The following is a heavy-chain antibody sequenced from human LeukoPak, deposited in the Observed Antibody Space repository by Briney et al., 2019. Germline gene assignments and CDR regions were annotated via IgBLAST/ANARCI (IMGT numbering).Heavy chain of an antibody. Sequence: PGGSLRLSCAASGFSFSSYAMSWVRQAPGKGLEWVSAIISGGSTYYADSAKGRFTISRDNSKNTLYLQMNSLRAEDTAVYYCAKNFWSDKYYYYYMDVWGKGTTVTVSS. CDR2: IISGGST. J-gene: IGHJ6*03. V-gene: IGHV3-23*01. CDR3: AKNFWSDKYYYYYMDV. D-gene: IGHD3-3*01. CDR1: GFSFSSYA.